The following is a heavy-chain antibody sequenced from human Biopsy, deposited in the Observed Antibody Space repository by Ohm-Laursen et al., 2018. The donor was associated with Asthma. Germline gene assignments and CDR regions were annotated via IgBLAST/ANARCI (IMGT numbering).Heavy chain of an antibody. V-gene: IGHV3-30*01. Sequence: SLRLSCAASVFSFSNLAIHWVRQAPGKGREWVGVISKDASTQDYADSEKGRFTMARDNSKNTLDLQMNSLREEDTAVYYCVRDGTDDAFDIWGQGTVVSVAS. J-gene: IGHJ3*02. CDR2: ISKDASTQ. CDR1: VFSFSNLA. CDR3: VRDGTDDAFDI. D-gene: IGHD1-1*01.